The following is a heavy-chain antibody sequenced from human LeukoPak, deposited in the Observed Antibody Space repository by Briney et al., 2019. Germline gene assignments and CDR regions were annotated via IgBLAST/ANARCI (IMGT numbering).Heavy chain of an antibody. CDR2: IKTKSEGGTT. CDR3: AADLDAYNTLDS. J-gene: IGHJ4*02. D-gene: IGHD5-24*01. CDR1: GFTFSNTW. V-gene: IGHV3-15*01. Sequence: GGSLRLSRVGSGFTFSNTWMNWVRRAPGKGLEWVGRIKTKSEGGTTHYAAHVKGRFTISRDDSKKTIFLQMNSLKIEDTAIYFCAADLDAYNTLDSWGQGALVTVSS.